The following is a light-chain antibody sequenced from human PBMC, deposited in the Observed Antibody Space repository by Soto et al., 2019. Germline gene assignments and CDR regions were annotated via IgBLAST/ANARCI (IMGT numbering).Light chain of an antibody. V-gene: IGKV1-6*01. CDR2: AAS. CDR1: QAIGSY. Sequence: IPMTQSPPSLSASVGDRVTVTCRSSQAIGSYLTWYQQKPGKDPRLIIYAASTLHRGVPSRFSGSGSGTDFNLTISRLQPEDFATYYCIKDYNYRWTFGKRTKV. J-gene: IGKJ1*01. CDR3: IKDYNYRWT.